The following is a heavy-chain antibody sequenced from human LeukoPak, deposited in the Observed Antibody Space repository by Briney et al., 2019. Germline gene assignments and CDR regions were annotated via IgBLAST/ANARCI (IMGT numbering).Heavy chain of an antibody. J-gene: IGHJ4*02. CDR3: ARTQSRSGSYRYYFGY. Sequence: SETLSLTCIVSGASVGSAGYHWSWIRQPPGGGLEWIGYIYYISNTNYNPSLKSRVTMSVDPSKNQFSLKLNSVTAADTAVYYCARTQSRSGSYRYYFGYWGQGTLVTVSS. V-gene: IGHV4-61*08. CDR1: GASVGSAGYH. CDR2: IYYISNT. D-gene: IGHD1-26*01.